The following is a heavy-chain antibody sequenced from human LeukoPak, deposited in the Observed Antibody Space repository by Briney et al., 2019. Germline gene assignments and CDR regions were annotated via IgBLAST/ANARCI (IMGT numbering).Heavy chain of an antibody. J-gene: IGHJ4*02. CDR2: ISGSGGST. D-gene: IGHD3-22*01. CDR1: GFIFSNYA. V-gene: IGHV3-23*01. Sequence: GGSLRLSCAASGFIFSNYAVSWVRQAPGKGLEWVSGISGSGGSTYYADSVKGRFTISRDNSKDTLYLQMNSLRAEDTAVYYCAKSYHSDYYDSSGYYPFDYWGQGTLVTVSS. CDR3: AKSYHSDYYDSSGYYPFDY.